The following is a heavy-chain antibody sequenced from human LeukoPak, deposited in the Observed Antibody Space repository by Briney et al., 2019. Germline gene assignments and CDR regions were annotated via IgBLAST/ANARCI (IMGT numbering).Heavy chain of an antibody. CDR3: ARHDYSGYVWENGFDP. CDR2: IKQDGSEK. CDR1: GFTFSTCW. J-gene: IGHJ5*02. D-gene: IGHD4-17*01. Sequence: GGSLRLACAASGFTFSTCWLSWVRQAPWKGLEWVADIKQDGSEKYYVDSVKGRFTISRDNAKNSLYLQMNSLRAEDTAVYYCARHDYSGYVWENGFDPWGQGTLVTVSS. V-gene: IGHV3-7*01.